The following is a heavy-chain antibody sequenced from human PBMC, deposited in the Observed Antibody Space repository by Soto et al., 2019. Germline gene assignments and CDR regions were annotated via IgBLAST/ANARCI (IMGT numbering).Heavy chain of an antibody. V-gene: IGHV1-8*01. CDR1: GYTFTSYD. J-gene: IGHJ2*01. D-gene: IGHD4-17*01. CDR2: MNPNSGNT. Sequence: QVQLVQSGAEVKKPGASVKVSCKASGYTFTSYDINWVRQATGQGLEWMGWMNPNSGNTGYAQKFQGRVTMTSNTSIFTAYMALSSLRPEDTALEYGAFYGDYFPHCYFDRWGRGTLVTVSS. CDR3: AFYGDYFPHCYFDR.